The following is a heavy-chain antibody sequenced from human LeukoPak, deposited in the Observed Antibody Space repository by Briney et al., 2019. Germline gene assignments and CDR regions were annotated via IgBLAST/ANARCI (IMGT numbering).Heavy chain of an antibody. CDR1: GFTVSSTY. CDR3: AKERPYCGGVCLDL. D-gene: IGHD2-21*02. V-gene: IGHV3-53*01. J-gene: IGHJ5*02. CDR2: IYTYSGGGT. Sequence: PGGSLSLSCAASGFTVSSTYMNWVRQAPGKALEWVSAIYTYSGGGTRYADAVQVRFTISTDNSKNTLYLHMNSLRVEDTAIYYCAKERPYCGGVCLDLWGQGTLVTVSS.